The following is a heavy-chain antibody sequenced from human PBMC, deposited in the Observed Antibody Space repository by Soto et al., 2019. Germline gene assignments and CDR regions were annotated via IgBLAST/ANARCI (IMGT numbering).Heavy chain of an antibody. J-gene: IGHJ4*02. Sequence: GGSLRLSCAASGFTFSSYEMNWVRQAPGKGLEWVSYISSSGSTIYYADSVKGRFTISRDNAKNSLYLQMNSLRAEDTAVYYCASSRGSGYYPDYWGQGTLVTV. CDR2: ISSSGSTI. D-gene: IGHD3-22*01. CDR3: ASSRGSGYYPDY. V-gene: IGHV3-48*03. CDR1: GFTFSSYE.